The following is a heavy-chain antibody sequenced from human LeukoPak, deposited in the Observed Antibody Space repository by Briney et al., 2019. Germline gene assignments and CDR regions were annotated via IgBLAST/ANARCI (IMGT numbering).Heavy chain of an antibody. CDR2: IHHSGST. V-gene: IGHV4-30-2*01. Sequence: SETLSLTCAVSGGSISSGGYSWSWIRQPPGKGLEWIGYIHHSGSTYYNPSLKSRITISVDRSKNQFSLKLSSVTAADTAVYYCARDYEMSFDYWGQGTLVTVSS. J-gene: IGHJ4*02. CDR1: GGSISSGGYS. CDR3: ARDYEMSFDY. D-gene: IGHD3-3*01.